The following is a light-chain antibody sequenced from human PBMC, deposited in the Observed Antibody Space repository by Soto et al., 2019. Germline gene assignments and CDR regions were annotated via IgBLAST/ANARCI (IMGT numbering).Light chain of an antibody. V-gene: IGLV1-40*01. Sequence: QSVLTQPPSVSGAPGQRVTISCTGSSSNIGAGHDVHWYQQLPGTAPKLLIYGNSNRPSGVPDRFSGSKSGTSASLAITGLQAEDEADYYCQTYDNSLGGLVIFGGGTKLTVL. CDR2: GNS. J-gene: IGLJ2*01. CDR1: SSNIGAGHD. CDR3: QTYDNSLGGLVI.